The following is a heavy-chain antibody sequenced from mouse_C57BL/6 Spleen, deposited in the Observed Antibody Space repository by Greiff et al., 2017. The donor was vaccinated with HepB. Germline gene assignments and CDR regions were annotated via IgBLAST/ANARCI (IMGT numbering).Heavy chain of an antibody. CDR1: GFNIKDYY. CDR2: IDPEDGDT. Sequence: EVQLQQSGAELVRPGASVKLSCTASGFNIKDYYMHWVKQRPEQGLEWIGRIDPEDGDTEYAPKFQGKATMTADKSSNTAYLQLSSLTSEDTAVDYCTTDTTAGWFAYWGQGTLVTVSA. V-gene: IGHV14-1*01. D-gene: IGHD1-2*01. CDR3: TTDTTAGWFAY. J-gene: IGHJ3*01.